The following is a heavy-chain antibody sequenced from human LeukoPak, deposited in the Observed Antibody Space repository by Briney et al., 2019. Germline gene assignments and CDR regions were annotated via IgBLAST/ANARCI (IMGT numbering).Heavy chain of an antibody. CDR1: GFTFSSYG. CDR2: IWYDGSNK. CDR3: AREDCSGGSCYIDY. D-gene: IGHD2-15*01. J-gene: IGHJ4*02. Sequence: GGSLRLCCAASGFTFSSYGMHWVRQATGKGLEWVAVIWYDGSNKYYADSVKGRFTISRDNSKNTLYLQMNSLRAEDTAVYYCAREDCSGGSCYIDYWGQGTLVTVSS. V-gene: IGHV3-33*01.